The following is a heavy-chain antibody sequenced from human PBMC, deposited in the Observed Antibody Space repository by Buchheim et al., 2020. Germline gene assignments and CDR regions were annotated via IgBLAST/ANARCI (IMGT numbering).Heavy chain of an antibody. V-gene: IGHV3-11*05. Sequence: QVQLVESGGGLVQPGGSLRLSCAASGFTFSDYYMSWIRQAPGKGLEWVSYISSSSSYTNYADSVKGRFTISRDNAKNSLYLQMNSLRAEDTAVYYCARMYSSSSYYYYHMDVWGKGTT. CDR3: ARMYSSSSYYYYHMDV. CDR2: ISSSSSYT. D-gene: IGHD6-6*01. CDR1: GFTFSDYY. J-gene: IGHJ6*03.